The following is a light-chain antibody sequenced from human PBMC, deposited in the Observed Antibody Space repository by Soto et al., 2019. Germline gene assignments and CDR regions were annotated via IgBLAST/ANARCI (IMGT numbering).Light chain of an antibody. CDR2: DAS. CDR3: QRYNSYFPA. Sequence: DIQMTQSPSTLSASVGDRVTITCRASQSISSWLAWYQQKPGKAPKLLIYDASSLESGVPSRFSGSGFGTEFPLTISGLQPDDFATYYCQRYNSYFPAFGQGTKLEIK. J-gene: IGKJ2*01. V-gene: IGKV1-5*01. CDR1: QSISSW.